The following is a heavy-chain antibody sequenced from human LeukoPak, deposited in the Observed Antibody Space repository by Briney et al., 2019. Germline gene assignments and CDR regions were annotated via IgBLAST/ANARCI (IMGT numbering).Heavy chain of an antibody. V-gene: IGHV4-4*08. J-gene: IGHJ6*03. CDR1: GDSISSYY. Sequence: DTLSLTCTVSGDSISSYYWSWIRQPPGKGLEWIGYIYTSGSTNYNPSLKSRVPISVDTYQNQVSPELRPVTAADPAVFYCASLGYSSSWYIGYYYYMDVWGKGATVTVSS. CDR3: ASLGYSSSWYIGYYYYMDV. CDR2: IYTSGST. D-gene: IGHD6-13*01.